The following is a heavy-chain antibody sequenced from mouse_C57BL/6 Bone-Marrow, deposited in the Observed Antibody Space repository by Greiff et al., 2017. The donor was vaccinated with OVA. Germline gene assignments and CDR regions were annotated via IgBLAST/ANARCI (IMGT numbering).Heavy chain of an antibody. CDR3: ARVYYGSSPYWYFDV. J-gene: IGHJ1*03. CDR1: GFTFSDYY. Sequence: EVQVVESEGGLVQPGSSMKLSCTASGFTFSDYYMAWVRQVPEKGLEWVANINYDGSSTYYLDSLQSRFIISRDNAKNILYLQMSSLKSEDTATYYCARVYYGSSPYWYFDVWGTGTTVTVSS. D-gene: IGHD1-1*01. CDR2: INYDGSST. V-gene: IGHV5-16*01.